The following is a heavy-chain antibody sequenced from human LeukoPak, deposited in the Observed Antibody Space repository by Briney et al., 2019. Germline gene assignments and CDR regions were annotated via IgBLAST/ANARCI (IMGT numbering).Heavy chain of an antibody. CDR3: ARGRSSSSGGDY. V-gene: IGHV3-21*01. D-gene: IGHD6-6*01. Sequence: PGGSLRLSCAASGFTFSSYSMNWVRQAPGKGLEWVSSISSSSSYIYYADSVRGRFTISRDNAKNSLYLQMNSLRAEDTAVYYCARGRSSSSGGDYWGQGTLVTVSS. J-gene: IGHJ4*02. CDR2: ISSSSSYI. CDR1: GFTFSSYS.